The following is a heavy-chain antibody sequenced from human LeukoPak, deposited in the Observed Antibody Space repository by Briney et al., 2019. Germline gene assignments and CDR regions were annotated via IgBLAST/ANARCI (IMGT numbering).Heavy chain of an antibody. V-gene: IGHV1-69*05. Sequence: SVKVSCKASGGTFSSYAISWVRQAPGQGLEWMGGIIPIFGTANYAQKFQGRVTITTDESTSTAYMELSSLRSEDTAVYYCARPRLQDSLDYYMEVWGKGTTVTVSS. CDR1: GGTFSSYA. CDR3: ARPRLQDSLDYYMEV. CDR2: IIPIFGTA. J-gene: IGHJ6*03. D-gene: IGHD4-11*01.